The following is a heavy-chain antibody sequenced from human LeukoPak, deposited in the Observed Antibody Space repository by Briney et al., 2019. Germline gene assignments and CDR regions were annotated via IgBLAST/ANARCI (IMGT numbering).Heavy chain of an antibody. J-gene: IGHJ6*02. CDR3: AKHDILTGSFYGMDV. CDR2: ISGSGSS. D-gene: IGHD3-9*01. CDR1: GFTVSSNY. Sequence: PGGSLRLSCAASGFTVSSNYMSWVRQAPGKGLEWVSVISGSGSSYYADSVKGRFTISRDNSKNTLYLEMNSLRGEDTAEYYCAKHDILTGSFYGMDVWGQGTTVTVSS. V-gene: IGHV3-66*04.